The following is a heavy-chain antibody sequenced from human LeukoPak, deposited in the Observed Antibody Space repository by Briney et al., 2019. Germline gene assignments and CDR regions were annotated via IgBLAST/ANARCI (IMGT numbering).Heavy chain of an antibody. J-gene: IGHJ5*02. V-gene: IGHV3-30*18. CDR3: AKDRRLLWFGELKFDP. CDR1: GFTFSSYG. Sequence: PGRSLRLSCAASGFTFSSYGMHWVRQAPGKGLEGVAVISYDGSNKYYADSAKGRFTISRDNSKNTLYLQMNSLRAEDTAVYYCAKDRRLLWFGELKFDPWGQGTLVTVSS. D-gene: IGHD3-10*01. CDR2: ISYDGSNK.